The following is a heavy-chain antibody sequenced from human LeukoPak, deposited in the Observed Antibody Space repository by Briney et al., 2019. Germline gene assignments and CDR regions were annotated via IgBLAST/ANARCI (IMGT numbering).Heavy chain of an antibody. J-gene: IGHJ4*02. V-gene: IGHV3-23*01. CDR1: GFVLSSYE. CDR2: VDYSGDSP. CDR3: AKGGQWLVPGVDY. Sequence: GGSLRLSCTGSGFVLSSYEMTWFRQAPGKGLEWVSSVDYSGDSPHYADSVKGRFTISRDNSKNTLYLQMNSLRAEDTAVYYCAKGGQWLVPGVDYWGQGTLVTVSS. D-gene: IGHD6-19*01.